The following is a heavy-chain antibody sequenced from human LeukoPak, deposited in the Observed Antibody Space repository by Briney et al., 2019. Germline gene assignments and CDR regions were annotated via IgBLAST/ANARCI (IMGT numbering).Heavy chain of an antibody. CDR2: ISGSGGST. D-gene: IGHD6-19*01. V-gene: IGHV3-23*01. J-gene: IGHJ4*02. CDR3: AKEQDSGWYCFDY. CDR1: RFTLSYYW. Sequence: GGPLRLSCAASRFTLSYYWMHWVRQAPGKGLEWVSAISGSGGSTHYADSVKGRFTISRDNSKNTLYLQMNSLRAEDTAVYYCAKEQDSGWYCFDYWGQGTLVTVSS.